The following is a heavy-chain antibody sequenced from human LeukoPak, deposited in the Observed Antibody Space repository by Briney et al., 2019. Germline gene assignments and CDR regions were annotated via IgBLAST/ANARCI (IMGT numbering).Heavy chain of an antibody. Sequence: SETLSLTCTVSGGSISSGSYYWSWIRQPAGRGLEWIGGIYTSGSTNYNPSLKSRVTISVDTSKNQFSLKLSSVTAADTAVYYCARDQRWSGYDSGWSWFDPWGQGTLVTVSS. CDR3: ARDQRWSGYDSGWSWFDP. J-gene: IGHJ5*02. V-gene: IGHV4-61*02. D-gene: IGHD5-12*01. CDR1: GGSISSGSYY. CDR2: IYTSGST.